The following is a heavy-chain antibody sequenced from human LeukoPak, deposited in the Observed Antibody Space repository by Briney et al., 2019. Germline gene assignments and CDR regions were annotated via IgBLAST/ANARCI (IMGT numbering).Heavy chain of an antibody. J-gene: IGHJ6*02. D-gene: IGHD3-16*01. CDR2: ISHDESNK. CDR3: ARGFGGTGFHYKRYYGMDA. V-gene: IGHV3-30-3*01. CDR1: GFTFSTYA. Sequence: GRSLRLSCAASGFTFSTYAMHGVRQAPGEGLEWVAVISHDESNKYYADSVEGRFTISRDNSKNTVYLQMNSLRAGDTAVFYCARGFGGTGFHYKRYYGMDAWGQGTTVTVSS.